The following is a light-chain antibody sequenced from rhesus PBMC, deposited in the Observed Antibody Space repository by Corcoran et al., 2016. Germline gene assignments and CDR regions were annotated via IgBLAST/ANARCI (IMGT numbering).Light chain of an antibody. CDR1: QGISNN. CDR3: QQYSSRRT. V-gene: IGKV1-25*01. CDR2: YAS. J-gene: IGKJ1*01. Sequence: DIQMTQSPSSLSASVGDTVTITCRASQGISNNLAWYQQKPGKVPKLLIYYASTLQSGVPSRFSGSGSGTDFTLTISSLQSEDFATYYCQQYSSRRTFGQGTKVEIK.